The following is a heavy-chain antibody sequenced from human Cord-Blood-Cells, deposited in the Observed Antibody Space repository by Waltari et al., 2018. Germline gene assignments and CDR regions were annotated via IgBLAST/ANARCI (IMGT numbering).Heavy chain of an antibody. CDR2: INHRGST. V-gene: IGHV4-34*01. J-gene: IGHJ4*02. Sequence: QVQLQQWGAGLLKPSETLSLTCAVYGGSFSGYYWSWIRPPPGKGLEWIGEINHRGSTNYNPSLKSRVTISVDTSKNQFSLELSSVAAADTAVYYCARGLRGLRYFDWLLPEYYFDYWGQGTLVTVSS. D-gene: IGHD3-9*01. CDR3: ARGLRGLRYFDWLLPEYYFDY. CDR1: GGSFSGYY.